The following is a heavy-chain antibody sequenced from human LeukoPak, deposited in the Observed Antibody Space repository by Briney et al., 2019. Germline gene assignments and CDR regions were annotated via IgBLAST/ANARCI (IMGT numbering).Heavy chain of an antibody. CDR2: IYPGDSDT. CDR1: GYSFTSYW. V-gene: IGHV5-51*01. CDR3: ARLSLYVVPADDAFDI. Sequence: GESLKISCKGSGYSFTSYWIGWVRQMPGKGLEWMGIIYPGDSDTRYSPSFQGQVTISADKSISTAYLQWSSLKASDTAMYYCARLSLYVVPADDAFDIWGQGTMVTVSS. J-gene: IGHJ3*02. D-gene: IGHD2-2*01.